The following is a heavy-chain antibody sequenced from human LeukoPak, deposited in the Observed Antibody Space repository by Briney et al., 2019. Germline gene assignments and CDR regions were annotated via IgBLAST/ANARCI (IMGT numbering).Heavy chain of an antibody. CDR1: GGTFSSYA. CDR2: VIPIFGTA. D-gene: IGHD3-22*01. J-gene: IGHJ4*02. Sequence: ASVKVSCKASGGTFSSYAICWVRQAPGQGLEWMGGVIPIFGTANYEQKFQVRITITTDESTSKAYMELSSLRSEDTAVYYCARVGGVDYYDSSGYYYPFDYWGQGTLVTVSS. CDR3: ARVGGVDYYDSSGYYYPFDY. V-gene: IGHV1-69*05.